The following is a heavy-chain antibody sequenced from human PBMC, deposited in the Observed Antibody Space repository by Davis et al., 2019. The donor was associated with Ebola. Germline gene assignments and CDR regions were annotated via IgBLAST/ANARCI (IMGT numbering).Heavy chain of an antibody. CDR1: GGTFSSYA. CDR2: ISAYNGNT. Sequence: ASVKVSCKASGGTFSSYAISWVRQAPGQGLEWMGWISAYNGNTNYAQKLQGRVTMTTDTSTSTAYMELGSLRSDDTAVYYCARDGSSGWYVYWGQGTLVTVSS. D-gene: IGHD6-19*01. V-gene: IGHV1-18*01. J-gene: IGHJ4*02. CDR3: ARDGSSGWYVY.